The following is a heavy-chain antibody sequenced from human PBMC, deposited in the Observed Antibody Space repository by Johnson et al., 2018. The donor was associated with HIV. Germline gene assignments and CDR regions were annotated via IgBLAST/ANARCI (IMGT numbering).Heavy chain of an antibody. V-gene: IGHV3-33*06. D-gene: IGHD3-3*01. J-gene: IGHJ3*02. Sequence: QVQLVESGGGLVQPGRSLRLSCAASGFTFNNYGMHWVRQAPGKGLEWVGVIWYDGSKGYYGDSVKGRFTISRDNSKNTLYLQMNSLRAEDTAVYYCAKDADRFLEWVEAFDIWCQGTMVTVSS. CDR2: IWYDGSKG. CDR1: GFTFNNYG. CDR3: AKDADRFLEWVEAFDI.